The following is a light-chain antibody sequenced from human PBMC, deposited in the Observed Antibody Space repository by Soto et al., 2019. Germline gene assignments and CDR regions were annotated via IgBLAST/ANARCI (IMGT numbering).Light chain of an antibody. V-gene: IGKV3-11*01. CDR2: DAS. CDR1: QSVGSY. Sequence: EIVLTQSPATLSLSPGERATLSCRASQSVGSYFAWYQQKPGQAPRLLIYDASNRATGIPARFSGSGSGTDFTLTISSLEPDDFAVYYCQRRGNWPVTFGQGTRVDLK. CDR3: QRRGNWPVT. J-gene: IGKJ1*01.